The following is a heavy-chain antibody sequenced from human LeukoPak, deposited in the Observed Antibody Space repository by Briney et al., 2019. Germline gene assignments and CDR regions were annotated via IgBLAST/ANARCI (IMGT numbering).Heavy chain of an antibody. Sequence: SETLSLTCTVSGRPISDHYWSCIPQPPGKGREGSGYIFYSGSTNHNPSLKRRDTISVDTSKTQFSLRLCSVCAADTAVYYCARQYYDSSGYRSDAFDIWGQGTMVTVSS. CDR3: ARQYYDSSGYRSDAFDI. J-gene: IGHJ3*02. D-gene: IGHD3-22*01. V-gene: IGHV4-59*11. CDR1: GRPISDHY. CDR2: IFYSGST.